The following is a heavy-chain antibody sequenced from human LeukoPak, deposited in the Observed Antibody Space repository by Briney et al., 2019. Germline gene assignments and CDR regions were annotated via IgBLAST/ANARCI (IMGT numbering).Heavy chain of an antibody. CDR1: GFTFSSYG. CDR2: ISYDGSNK. D-gene: IGHD1-20*01. V-gene: IGHV3-30*03. CDR3: ARDSITGTQAAFDI. Sequence: PGGSLRLSCAASGFTFSSYGMHWVRQAPGKGLEWVAVISYDGSNKYYADSVKGRFTISRDNSKNTLYLQMNSLRAEDTAVYYCARDSITGTQAAFDIWGQGTMVTVSS. J-gene: IGHJ3*02.